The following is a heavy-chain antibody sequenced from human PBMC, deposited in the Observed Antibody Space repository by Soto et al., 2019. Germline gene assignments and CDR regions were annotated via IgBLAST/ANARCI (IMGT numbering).Heavy chain of an antibody. V-gene: IGHV1-69*01. CDR1: GGTFSSYA. CDR3: ASGVVVAATHYYYYGMDV. CDR2: IIPIFGTA. J-gene: IGHJ6*02. Sequence: QVQLVQSGAEVKKPGSSVKVSCKASGGTFSSYAISWVRQAPGQGLEWMGGIIPIFGTANYAQKFQGRVTMTADESTSTAYMELSSLRSEDTAVYYCASGVVVAATHYYYYGMDVWGQGTTVTVSS. D-gene: IGHD2-15*01.